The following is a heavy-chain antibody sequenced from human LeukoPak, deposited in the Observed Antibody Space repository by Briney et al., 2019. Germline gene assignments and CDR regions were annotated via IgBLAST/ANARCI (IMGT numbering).Heavy chain of an antibody. Sequence: ASVKVSCKASGYTFTSYDINWVRQATGQGLEWMGWMNPNSGNTGYAQKFQGRVTMTRNTSISTAYMELSSLRSEDTAVYYCAREGGFEVAAAGTRDWFDPWGQGTLVTVSS. CDR3: AREGGFEVAAAGTRDWFDP. J-gene: IGHJ5*02. CDR1: GYTFTSYD. CDR2: MNPNSGNT. V-gene: IGHV1-8*01. D-gene: IGHD6-13*01.